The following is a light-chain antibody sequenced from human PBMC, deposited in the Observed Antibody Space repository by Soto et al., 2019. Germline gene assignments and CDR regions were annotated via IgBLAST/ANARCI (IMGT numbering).Light chain of an antibody. CDR1: QGISKW. CDR2: DAS. V-gene: IGKV1-12*01. CDR3: QQFAISTT. J-gene: IGKJ1*01. Sequence: DIQMSQSPSSVSPSVGERVTITCRASQGISKWLAWYQQTPGKAPSLLIFDASTLQSGVPSRFSGSGSGTDFTLTISSLQPDDFATYYCQQFAISTTFGQGTKVDIK.